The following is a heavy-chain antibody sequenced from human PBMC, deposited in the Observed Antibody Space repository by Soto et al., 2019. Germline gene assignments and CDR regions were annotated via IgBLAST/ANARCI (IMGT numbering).Heavy chain of an antibody. CDR3: ARTDYGGNAY. D-gene: IGHD4-17*01. V-gene: IGHV1-69*02. J-gene: IGHJ4*02. Sequence: QVQLVQSGAEVKKPGSSVKVSCKASGGTFSSYTISWVRQAPGQGLEWMGRIIPILGIANYAQKFQGRVTITADKSTRTAYRELGSLRSEDTGVHYCARTDYGGNAYWGQGTLVTVSS. CDR1: GGTFSSYT. CDR2: IIPILGIA.